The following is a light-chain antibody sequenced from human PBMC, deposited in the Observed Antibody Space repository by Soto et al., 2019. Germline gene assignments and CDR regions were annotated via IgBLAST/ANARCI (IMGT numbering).Light chain of an antibody. CDR3: CSYADNYSYV. CDR1: SSDIGGYNS. J-gene: IGLJ1*01. CDR2: DVT. Sequence: QSALTQSPSASGSPGQSVTISCTGTSSDIGGYNSVSWYQQHPGKAPKVMIYDVTKRPSGVPDRFSGSKSGNTASLTISGLQAEDEADYYCCSYADNYSYVFGTGTKVTVL. V-gene: IGLV2-8*01.